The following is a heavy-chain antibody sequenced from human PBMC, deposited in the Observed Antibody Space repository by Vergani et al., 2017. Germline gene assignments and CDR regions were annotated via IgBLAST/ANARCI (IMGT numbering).Heavy chain of an antibody. Sequence: QLQLQESGPGLVKPSETLSLTCSVSGGSISSSRYFWGWLRQPPGKGLEWIGAISYSGDTYYNPSLKTRITISVDTSKNQFSLKLSSVTAADTAVYYCARVTHAFDIWGQGTMVTVSS. CDR3: ARVTHAFDI. CDR1: GGSISSSRYF. CDR2: ISYSGDT. J-gene: IGHJ3*02. V-gene: IGHV4-39*01.